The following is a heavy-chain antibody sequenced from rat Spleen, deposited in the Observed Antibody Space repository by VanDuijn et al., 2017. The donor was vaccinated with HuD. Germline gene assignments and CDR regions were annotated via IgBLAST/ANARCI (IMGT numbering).Heavy chain of an antibody. CDR3: ARHGRGERTYYYVLDA. J-gene: IGHJ4*01. Sequence: EVQLVESGGGLVQPGGSMKLSCAASGFTFSNYYMAWVRQAPTKGLEWVASISIGDSNTYYRDSVKGRFTISRDNAKSILYLQMDSLQSEDTATYYCARHGRGERTYYYVLDAWGQGASVTVSS. CDR2: ISIGDSNT. D-gene: IGHD4-3*01. CDR1: GFTFSNYY. V-gene: IGHV5-25*01.